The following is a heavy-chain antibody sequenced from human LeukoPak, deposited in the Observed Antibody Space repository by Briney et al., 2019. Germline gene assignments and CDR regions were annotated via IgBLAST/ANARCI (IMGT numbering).Heavy chain of an antibody. Sequence: SQTLSLTCAISGDSDASNGAAWNCIRQSPSRNLEWLGRTYYRSKWYNDYAVSVRSRITINPDTSKNQFSLQLNSVTPEDTAVYYCARDRSPAMGEALDVWGKGTTVIVSS. CDR2: TYYRSKWYN. D-gene: IGHD2-21*01. CDR1: GDSDASNGAA. J-gene: IGHJ6*04. V-gene: IGHV6-1*01. CDR3: ARDRSPAMGEALDV.